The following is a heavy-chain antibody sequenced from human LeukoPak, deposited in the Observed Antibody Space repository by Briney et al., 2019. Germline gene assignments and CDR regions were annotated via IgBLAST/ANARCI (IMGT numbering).Heavy chain of an antibody. CDR2: IYHSGST. J-gene: IGHJ6*02. CDR1: GGSISSSNW. V-gene: IGHV4-4*02. Sequence: SETLSLTCAVSGGSISSSNWWSWVRQPPGKGLEWIGEIYHSGSTNYNPSLKSRVTISVDKSKNQFSLKLSSVTAADTAVYYCASTLSYYYGSGTHPPLWHYYGMDVWGQGTTVTVSS. D-gene: IGHD3-10*01. CDR3: ASTLSYYYGSGTHPPLWHYYGMDV.